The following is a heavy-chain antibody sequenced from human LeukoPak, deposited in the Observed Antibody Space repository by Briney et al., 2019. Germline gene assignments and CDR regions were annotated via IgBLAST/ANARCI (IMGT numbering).Heavy chain of an antibody. D-gene: IGHD2/OR15-2a*01. CDR1: GYTFTSYA. V-gene: IGHV1-3*04. CDR3: ARGQNKCLGH. Sequence: GTSVTVSCKASGYTFTSYAMHWVRQTPGQRLEWMGWINTGNGNTKYSQNFQGRVTITRDTSASTAYMDLSSLRSEDTAVYYCARGQNKCLGHWGQGTLVTVSS. CDR2: INTGNGNT. J-gene: IGHJ4*02.